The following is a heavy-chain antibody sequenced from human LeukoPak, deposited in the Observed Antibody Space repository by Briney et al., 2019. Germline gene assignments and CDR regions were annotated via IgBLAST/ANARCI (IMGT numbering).Heavy chain of an antibody. V-gene: IGHV4-34*01. CDR2: INHSGST. CDR3: ASSYPVDILTGHY. D-gene: IGHD3-9*01. J-gene: IGHJ4*02. Sequence: PSETLSLTCAVYGGSFSGYYWSWIRQPPGKGLEWIGEINHSGSTNYNPSLKSRVTISVDTSKNQFSLKLSSVTAADTAVYYCASSYPVDILTGHYWGQGTLVTVSS. CDR1: GGSFSGYY.